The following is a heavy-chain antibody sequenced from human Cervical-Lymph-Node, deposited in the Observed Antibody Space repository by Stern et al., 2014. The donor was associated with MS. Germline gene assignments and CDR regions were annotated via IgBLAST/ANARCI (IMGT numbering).Heavy chain of an antibody. CDR1: GGTFSSYA. V-gene: IGHV1-69*01. CDR3: ARDSINWYDSSGYSNNWFDP. Sequence: VQLVESGAEVKKPGSSVKVSCKASGGTFSSYAISWVRQAPGQGLEWMGGIIPIFGTANYAQKFQGRVTITADESTSTAYMELSSLRSEDTAVYYCARDSINWYDSSGYSNNWFDPWGQGTLVTVSS. D-gene: IGHD3-22*01. J-gene: IGHJ5*02. CDR2: IIPIFGTA.